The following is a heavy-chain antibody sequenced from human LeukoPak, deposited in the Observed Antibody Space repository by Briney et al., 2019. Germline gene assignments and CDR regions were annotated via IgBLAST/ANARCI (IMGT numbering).Heavy chain of an antibody. Sequence: SGPTLVNPTQTLTLTCTFSGFSLGISGVGVGWIRQPPGKGLEWIGSIYYSGSTYYNPFLKSRVTISVDTSKNQFSLKLSSVTAADTAVYYCATGKRVGGSTRWFDPWGQGTLVTVSS. V-gene: IGHV4-39*01. D-gene: IGHD1-26*01. CDR1: GFSLGISGVG. J-gene: IGHJ5*02. CDR2: IYYSGST. CDR3: ATGKRVGGSTRWFDP.